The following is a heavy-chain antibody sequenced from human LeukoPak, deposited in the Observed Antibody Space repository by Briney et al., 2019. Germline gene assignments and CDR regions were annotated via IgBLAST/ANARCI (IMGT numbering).Heavy chain of an antibody. J-gene: IGHJ4*02. Sequence: GGSLRLSCAASGFTFSSYAMHWVRQAPGKGLEWVAVISYDGSNKYYADSMKGRFTISRDNSQNTLYLQMNSLRPEDTAVYYCAKGGASVTRYVDYWGQGTLVTVSS. CDR1: GFTFSSYA. CDR3: AKGGASVTRYVDY. V-gene: IGHV3-30*04. D-gene: IGHD4-17*01. CDR2: ISYDGSNK.